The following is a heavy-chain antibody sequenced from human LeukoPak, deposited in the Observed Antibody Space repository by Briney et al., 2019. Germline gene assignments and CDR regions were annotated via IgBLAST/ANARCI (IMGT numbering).Heavy chain of an antibody. D-gene: IGHD3/OR15-3a*01. Sequence: GGSLRLSCAASGFTFSDYYMSWIRQAPGKGLEWVSYISSSGSTIYYADSVKGRFTISRDNSKNTLYLQMNSLRAEDTAVYYCAKDFWTTTLLTPIDYWGQGTLVTVSS. J-gene: IGHJ4*02. CDR2: ISSSGSTI. CDR1: GFTFSDYY. CDR3: AKDFWTTTLLTPIDY. V-gene: IGHV3-11*04.